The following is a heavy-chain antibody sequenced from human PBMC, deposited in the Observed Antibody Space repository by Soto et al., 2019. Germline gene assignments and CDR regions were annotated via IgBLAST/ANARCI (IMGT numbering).Heavy chain of an antibody. V-gene: IGHV4-59*08. CDR2: IYYSGST. CDR1: GGSISSYY. CDR3: ARHLQGYCSGGSCYDAFDI. J-gene: IGHJ3*02. Sequence: SETLSLTCTVSGGSISSYYWSWIRQPPGKGLEWIGYIYYSGSTNYNPSLKSRVTISVDTSKNLFSLKLSSVTAADTAVYYCARHLQGYCSGGSCYDAFDIWGQGTMVTVSS. D-gene: IGHD2-15*01.